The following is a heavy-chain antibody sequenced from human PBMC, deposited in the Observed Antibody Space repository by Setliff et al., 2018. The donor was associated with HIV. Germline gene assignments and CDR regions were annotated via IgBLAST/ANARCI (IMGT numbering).Heavy chain of an antibody. CDR3: ARDNGRYFDRGWFDP. Sequence: GGSLRLSCAASGFTFSSYSMNWVRQAPGKGLEWVSSISSSSSYIYYADSVKGRFTISRDNADNSLYLQMNSLRAEDTAVYYCARDNGRYFDRGWFDPWGQGALVTVSS. D-gene: IGHD3-9*01. V-gene: IGHV3-21*01. CDR1: GFTFSSYS. J-gene: IGHJ5*02. CDR2: ISSSSSYI.